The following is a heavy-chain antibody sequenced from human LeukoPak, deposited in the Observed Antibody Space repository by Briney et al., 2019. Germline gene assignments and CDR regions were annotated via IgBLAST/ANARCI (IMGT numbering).Heavy chain of an antibody. Sequence: SETLSLTCAVSGYSITSGFSWGWIRQPPGKGLEWIGSIYHSGNTDYNPSLKSRVTISVDTSKNQFSLKLSSVTAADTAVYYCGRVDWTLDYWGQGTLVTVSS. V-gene: IGHV4-38-2*01. D-gene: IGHD1-1*01. CDR3: GRVDWTLDY. CDR2: IYHSGNT. J-gene: IGHJ4*02. CDR1: GYSITSGFS.